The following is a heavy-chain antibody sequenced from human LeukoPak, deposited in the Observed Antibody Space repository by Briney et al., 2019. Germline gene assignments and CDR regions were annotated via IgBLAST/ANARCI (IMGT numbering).Heavy chain of an antibody. CDR3: ARVGGTNYYYYGMDA. V-gene: IGHV4-59*01. Sequence: SETLSLTCTVSGGSISSYYWSWIRQPPGKGLEWIGYIYDSGSANYNPSLKSRVTISVDTSKNQFSLKLSSVTAADTAVYYCARVGGTNYYYYGMDAWGQGTTVTVSS. J-gene: IGHJ6*02. CDR2: IYDSGSA. CDR1: GGSISSYY. D-gene: IGHD2-2*01.